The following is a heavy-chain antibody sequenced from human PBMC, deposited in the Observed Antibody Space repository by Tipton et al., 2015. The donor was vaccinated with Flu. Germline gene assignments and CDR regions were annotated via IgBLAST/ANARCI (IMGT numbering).Heavy chain of an antibody. J-gene: IGHJ4*02. V-gene: IGHV4-39*01. CDR3: ARLSYYDVDLKNFYFDY. CDR1: SGSIRSTNYF. CDR2: IYPSGTT. Sequence: GLVKPSETLSLTCTVSSGSIRSTNYFCAWIRQPPGKRLELIGSIYPSGTTYYNPSLKSRVTISVDTSKSQFSLMLRSVTAADTAVYYCARLSYYDVDLKNFYFDYWGQGILVTVSS. D-gene: IGHD3-10*02.